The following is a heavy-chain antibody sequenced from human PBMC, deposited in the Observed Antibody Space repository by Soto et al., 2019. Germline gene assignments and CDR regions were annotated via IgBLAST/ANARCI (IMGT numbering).Heavy chain of an antibody. J-gene: IGHJ6*03. D-gene: IGHD3-3*01. CDR2: ISSSSSII. Sequence: GGSLRLSCAASGFIFSSYSMNWVRQAPGKGLEWVSYISSSSSIIYYADSVKGRFTISRDNAKNSLYLQMNSLRAEDTAVYYCARDLTFGVVTLYYMDVWGKGTTVTVSS. CDR3: ARDLTFGVVTLYYMDV. CDR1: GFIFSSYS. V-gene: IGHV3-48*01.